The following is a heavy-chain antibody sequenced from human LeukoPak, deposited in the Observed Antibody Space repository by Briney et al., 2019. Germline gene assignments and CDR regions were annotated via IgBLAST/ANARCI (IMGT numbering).Heavy chain of an antibody. CDR1: GGTFSSYA. Sequence: EASVKVSCKASGGTFSSYAISWVRQAPGQGLEWMGGIIPIFGTANYAQKFQGRVTITTDESMSTAYMELSSLRSEDTAVYYCARAGPAARLFDPWGQGTLVTVSS. CDR3: ARAGPAARLFDP. D-gene: IGHD2-2*01. CDR2: IIPIFGTA. J-gene: IGHJ5*02. V-gene: IGHV1-69*05.